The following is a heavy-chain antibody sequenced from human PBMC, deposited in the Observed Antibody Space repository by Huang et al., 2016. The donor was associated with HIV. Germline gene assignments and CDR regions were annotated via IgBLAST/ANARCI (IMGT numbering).Heavy chain of an antibody. Sequence: EVQLVETGGGLIQPGGSLRLSCAVSGFTVSINYMGWVRQAPGKGLEWVSMIQSGGNTFDADSVKGRFTISRDNSKNTLYLQMNSLRAEDTAVYYCAREAVANYYYYYIDVWGKGTAVTVSS. CDR3: AREAVANYYYYYIDV. D-gene: IGHD6-19*01. J-gene: IGHJ6*03. CDR2: IQSGGNT. CDR1: GFTVSINY. V-gene: IGHV3-53*02.